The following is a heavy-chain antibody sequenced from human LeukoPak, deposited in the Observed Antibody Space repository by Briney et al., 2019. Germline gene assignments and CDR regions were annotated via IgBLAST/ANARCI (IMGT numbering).Heavy chain of an antibody. J-gene: IGHJ4*02. CDR3: ARELFN. D-gene: IGHD3-10*02. V-gene: IGHV1-46*01. CDR2: INPNGGST. CDR1: GYTFTSYY. Sequence: GASVKFSCKASGYTFTSYYIHWVRQAPGQGLEWVGIINPNGGSTTYGQKFQGRVTMTTDTSTSTAYMELRSLRSDDTAVYYCARELFNWGQGTLVTVSS.